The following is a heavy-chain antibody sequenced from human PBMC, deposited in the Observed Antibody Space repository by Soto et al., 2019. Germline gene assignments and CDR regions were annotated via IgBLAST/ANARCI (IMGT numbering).Heavy chain of an antibody. J-gene: IGHJ3*01. CDR1: GFRLSDYE. D-gene: IGHD3-22*01. CDR3: ARSSGWLEVDDFDL. Sequence: PGGSLRLSCAVSGFRLSDYEMSWIRQAPGKGPEWVSFISRSGDTIYYVDSVKGRFSISRDNAKNSVYLQVRSLRVEDTAAYFCARSSGWLEVDDFDLWGQGTMVKVSS. V-gene: IGHV3-11*01. CDR2: ISRSGDTI.